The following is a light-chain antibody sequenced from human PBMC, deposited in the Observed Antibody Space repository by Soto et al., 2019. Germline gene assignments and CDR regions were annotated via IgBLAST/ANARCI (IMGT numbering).Light chain of an antibody. CDR1: SSDVGGYNY. CDR2: EVS. Sequence: QSALTQPPSASGSPGQSVTISCTGTSSDVGGYNYVSWYQQHPGKAPKLMIYEVSKRPSGVPDRFSGSKSGNTASLTVSGLQAEDEADYDCSSYAGSNNFPYVFGTGTKVTVL. CDR3: SSYAGSNNFPYV. V-gene: IGLV2-8*01. J-gene: IGLJ1*01.